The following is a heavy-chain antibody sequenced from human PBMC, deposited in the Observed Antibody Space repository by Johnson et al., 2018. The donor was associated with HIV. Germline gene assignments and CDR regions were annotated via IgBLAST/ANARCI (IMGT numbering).Heavy chain of an antibody. D-gene: IGHD3-10*01. CDR2: ISYDGTNN. Sequence: QEQLVESGGGVVQPGTSLRLSCAASGFTFSTFAMHWVRQAPGKGLEWVAVISYDGTNNQNGDSVKGRFTISRDNSKNTLYLQMNSLRAEDTAVYYCAKDLTYYYGSGSSNDAFDIWGQGTMVTVSS. J-gene: IGHJ3*02. V-gene: IGHV3-30*04. CDR1: GFTFSTFA. CDR3: AKDLTYYYGSGSSNDAFDI.